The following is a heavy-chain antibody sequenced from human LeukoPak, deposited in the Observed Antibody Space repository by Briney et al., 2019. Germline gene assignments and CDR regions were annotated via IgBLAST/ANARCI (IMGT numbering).Heavy chain of an antibody. D-gene: IGHD3-22*01. J-gene: IGHJ4*02. CDR3: ATTTAGSGYSANY. Sequence: SETLSLTCAIYGGSFSGYYRSWIRQPPGKGLEWIGEINHSGSTNYNPSLKSRVTISVDTSKNQFSLKLSSVTAADTAVYYCATTTAGSGYSANYWGQGTLVTVSS. CDR2: INHSGST. CDR1: GGSFSGYY. V-gene: IGHV4-34*01.